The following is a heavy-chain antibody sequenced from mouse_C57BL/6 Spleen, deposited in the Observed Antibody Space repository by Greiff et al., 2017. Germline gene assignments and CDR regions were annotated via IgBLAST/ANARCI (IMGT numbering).Heavy chain of an antibody. CDR2: IFPGSGST. CDR3: ARTYYDYDVDYAMDY. D-gene: IGHD2-4*01. Sequence: VQLQQSGPELVKPGASVKISCKASGYTFTDYYLNWVKQRPGQGLEWIGWIFPGSGSTYYNEKFKGKATLTVDKSSSTASMLLSSLTSEDSAVYFCARTYYDYDVDYAMDYWGQGTSVTVSS. J-gene: IGHJ4*01. CDR1: GYTFTDYY. V-gene: IGHV1-75*01.